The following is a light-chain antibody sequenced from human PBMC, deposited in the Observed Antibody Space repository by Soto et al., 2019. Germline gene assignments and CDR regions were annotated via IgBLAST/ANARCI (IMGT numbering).Light chain of an antibody. J-gene: IGKJ1*01. CDR1: QSLVYSDGNTY. Sequence: DIVLTQTPLSSPVTLGQPASISCRSSQSLVYSDGNTYLSWLQQRPGQPPRLLIYQVSNRFSGVPDRFSGSGAGTDFTLKISRVEAEDVGVYYCVQFSNFPRTFGQGTKVEI. CDR2: QVS. V-gene: IGKV2-24*01. CDR3: VQFSNFPRT.